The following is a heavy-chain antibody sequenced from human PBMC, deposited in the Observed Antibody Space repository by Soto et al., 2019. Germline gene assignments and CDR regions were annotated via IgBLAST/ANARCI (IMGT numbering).Heavy chain of an antibody. Sequence: ASVNVSCKASGYTFTSYYINWGRQATGQGLEWMGWMNPNSGNTGYAQKFQGRVTMTRNTSISTAYMELSSLRSEDTAVYYCVVPYSSSWSDAFDIWGQGTMVTVSS. CDR3: VVPYSSSWSDAFDI. CDR2: MNPNSGNT. D-gene: IGHD6-13*01. V-gene: IGHV1-8*01. CDR1: GYTFTSYY. J-gene: IGHJ3*02.